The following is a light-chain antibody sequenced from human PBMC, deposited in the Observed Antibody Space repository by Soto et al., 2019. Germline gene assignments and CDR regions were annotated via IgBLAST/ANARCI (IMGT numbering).Light chain of an antibody. V-gene: IGLV2-18*02. J-gene: IGLJ1*01. CDR2: DVS. CDR3: SSYTSSSTYV. CDR1: SSDVGGSNG. Sequence: QSVLTQPPSVSGSPGQSVAISCTGTSSDVGGSNGVSWYQQPPGAAPKLMIYDVSNRPSGVPDRFSGSKSGNTASLTISGLQAEDEGDYYCSSYTSSSTYVLGTGTKVTVL.